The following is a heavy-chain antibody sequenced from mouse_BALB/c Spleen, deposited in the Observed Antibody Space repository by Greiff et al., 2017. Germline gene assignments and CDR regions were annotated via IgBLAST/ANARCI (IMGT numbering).Heavy chain of an antibody. D-gene: IGHD2-4*01. CDR3: ARRYYDYDNYAMDY. Sequence: EVQRVESGAELVKPGASVKLSCTASGFNIKDTYMHWVKQRPEQGLEWIGRIDPANGNTKYDPKFQGKATITADTSSNTAYLQLSSLTSEDTAVYYCARRYYDYDNYAMDYWGQGTSVTVSS. J-gene: IGHJ4*01. CDR1: GFNIKDTY. V-gene: IGHV14-3*02. CDR2: IDPANGNT.